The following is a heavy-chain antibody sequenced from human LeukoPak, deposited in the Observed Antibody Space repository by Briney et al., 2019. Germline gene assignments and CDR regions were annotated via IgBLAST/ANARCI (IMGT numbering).Heavy chain of an antibody. CDR3: AKDGSIYGVNFLDY. Sequence: GGSLRLSCAASGFTFNTYGMSWVRQSPGKGLEWVSAISGSGGNTYYGDSVKGRFTISRDNSKNTLYLQMNSLRVEDTAVYYCAKDGSIYGVNFLDYWGLGTLVTVSS. D-gene: IGHD3-3*02. V-gene: IGHV3-23*01. J-gene: IGHJ4*02. CDR2: ISGSGGNT. CDR1: GFTFNTYG.